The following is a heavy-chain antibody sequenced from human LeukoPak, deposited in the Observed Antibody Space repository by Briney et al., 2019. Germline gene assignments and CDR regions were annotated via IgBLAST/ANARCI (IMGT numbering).Heavy chain of an antibody. V-gene: IGHV1-2*02. CDR1: GYTFTAYY. CDR2: INPNSGGT. Sequence: ASVKVSCKASGYTFTAYYMHWVRQAPGQGLEWMGWINPNSGGTNYAQKFQGRVTMTRDTSISTAYMELSRLRSDDTAVYYCARDYNDSSGFGAFDIWGQGTMVTVSS. D-gene: IGHD3-22*01. J-gene: IGHJ3*02. CDR3: ARDYNDSSGFGAFDI.